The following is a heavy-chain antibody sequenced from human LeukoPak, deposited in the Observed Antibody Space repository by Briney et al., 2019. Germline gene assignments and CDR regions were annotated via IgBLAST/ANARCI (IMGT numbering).Heavy chain of an antibody. J-gene: IGHJ4*02. V-gene: IGHV3-74*01. CDR3: VRAPPGTSFDS. Sequence: RGCLRLSSVASGFTSSSDWVHSVCQVAPEGPVWGARISVDGTHTTYAESAKGGFTLSGDNPKNTLYLQMNSLTAEDTAVYHCVRAPPGTSFDSWGQGTLVTVSS. CDR1: GFTSSSDW. CDR2: ISVDGTHT.